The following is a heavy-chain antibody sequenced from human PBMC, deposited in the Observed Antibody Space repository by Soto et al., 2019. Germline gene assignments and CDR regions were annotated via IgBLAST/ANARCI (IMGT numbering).Heavy chain of an antibody. CDR1: GDSVSRNGAG. Sequence: SQTLSLTCAISGDSVSRNGAGWNWIRQSPSRGLEWLGRTYYRSKWYNEYAVSVKSPITINPDTSKNQFSLQLSSVTAADTAVYYCARGTNIAGPPQNWFDPWGQGTLVTVSS. V-gene: IGHV6-1*01. CDR3: ARGTNIAGPPQNWFDP. CDR2: TYYRSKWYN. J-gene: IGHJ5*02. D-gene: IGHD6-13*01.